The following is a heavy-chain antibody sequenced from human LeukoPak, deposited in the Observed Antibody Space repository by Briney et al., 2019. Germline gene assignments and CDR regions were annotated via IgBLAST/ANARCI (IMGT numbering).Heavy chain of an antibody. J-gene: IGHJ4*02. D-gene: IGHD7-27*01. CDR2: IYYSGST. Sequence: SETLSLTCTVSGGSINSGGYYWSWIRQHPGKGLEWIGYIYYSGSTYYNPSLQSRVIISLDTSENQFSLKLSSVTAADTAVYYCAREKGSGEPYFDYWGQGTLVTVSS. V-gene: IGHV4-31*03. CDR1: GGSINSGGYY. CDR3: AREKGSGEPYFDY.